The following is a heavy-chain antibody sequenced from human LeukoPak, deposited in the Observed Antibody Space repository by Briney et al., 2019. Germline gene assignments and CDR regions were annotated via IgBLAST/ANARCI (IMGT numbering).Heavy chain of an antibody. CDR2: ISSSSSYI. D-gene: IGHD4-17*01. CDR3: VRVDYGNKPYYMDV. CDR1: GFTFSSYS. J-gene: IGHJ6*03. Sequence: GGSLRLSCAASGFTFSSYSMNWVRQAPGKGLEWVSSISSSSSYIYYADSVKGRFTISRDNAKNSLYLQMNSLRAEDTAVYYCVRVDYGNKPYYMDVWGKGTTVTVSS. V-gene: IGHV3-21*01.